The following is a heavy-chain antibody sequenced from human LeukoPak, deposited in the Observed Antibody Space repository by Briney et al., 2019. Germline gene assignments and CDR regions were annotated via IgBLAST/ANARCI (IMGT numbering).Heavy chain of an antibody. CDR3: ARNAGDQIYFDY. V-gene: IGHV4-61*05. CDR2: TYYSGST. J-gene: IGHJ4*02. D-gene: IGHD7-27*01. CDR1: GGSISSSTYH. Sequence: PSETRSLTCTVSGGSISSSTYHWGWIRQPPGKGPERLVYTYYSGSTNYNPSLKSRLTISVETSKNQFSLKLSSVTAVDTAVYYCARNAGDQIYFDYWGQGTLVTVSS.